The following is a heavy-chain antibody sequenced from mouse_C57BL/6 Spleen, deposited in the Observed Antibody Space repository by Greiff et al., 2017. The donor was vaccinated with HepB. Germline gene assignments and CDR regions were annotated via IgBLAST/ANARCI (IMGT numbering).Heavy chain of an antibody. CDR1: GFTFSDYY. J-gene: IGHJ2*01. V-gene: IGHV5-16*01. CDR3: ARDRGLRRTGYYFDY. Sequence: DVKLVESEGGLVQPGSSMKLSCTASGFTFSDYYMAWVRQVPEKGLEWVANINYDGSSTYYLDSLKSRFIISRDNAKNILYLQMSSLKSEDTATYYCARDRGLRRTGYYFDYWGQGTTLTVSS. D-gene: IGHD2-2*01. CDR2: INYDGSST.